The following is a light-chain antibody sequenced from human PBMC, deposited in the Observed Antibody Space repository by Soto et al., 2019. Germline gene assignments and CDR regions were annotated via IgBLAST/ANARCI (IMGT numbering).Light chain of an antibody. CDR1: QTISSW. CDR2: KAS. V-gene: IGKV1-5*03. CDR3: QQYNSLAT. Sequence: DITITQSPSTLSGSVGDRVTITCRASQTISSWLAWYQQKPGKAPKLLIYKASSLESGVPSRFSGSGSGTEFTLTISSLQPDDFATYYCQQYNSLATFGQGTKVDIK. J-gene: IGKJ1*01.